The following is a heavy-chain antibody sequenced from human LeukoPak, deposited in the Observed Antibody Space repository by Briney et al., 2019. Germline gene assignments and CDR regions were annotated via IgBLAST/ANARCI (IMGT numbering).Heavy chain of an antibody. V-gene: IGHV3-7*03. CDR1: GFTFSSYW. CDR2: INHNGNVN. D-gene: IGHD2-15*01. CDR3: ARPLVAATLFDY. J-gene: IGHJ4*02. Sequence: PGGSLRLSCAASGFTFSSYWMNWARQAPGKGLEWVASINHNGNVNYYVDSVKGRFTISRDNAKNSLYLQMSNLRAEDTAVYYCARPLVAATLFDYWGQGTLVTVSS.